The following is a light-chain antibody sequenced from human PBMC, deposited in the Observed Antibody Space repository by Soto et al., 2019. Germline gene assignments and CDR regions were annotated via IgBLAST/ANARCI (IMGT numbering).Light chain of an antibody. J-gene: IGLJ3*02. CDR3: SAWDDSLNGPV. Sequence: QSVLTQPPSASGTPGQRVTISCSGISSNIGRNTVNWYQRFPGTAPKLLIHSNNQRPSGVPDRFSGSKSGTSASLAIGGLQAEDEADYFCSAWDDSLNGPVFGGGTKLTVL. V-gene: IGLV1-44*01. CDR2: SNN. CDR1: SSNIGRNT.